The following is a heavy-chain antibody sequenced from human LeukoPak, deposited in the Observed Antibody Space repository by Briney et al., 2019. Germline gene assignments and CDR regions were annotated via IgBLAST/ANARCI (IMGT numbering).Heavy chain of an antibody. CDR1: GGSMSSYY. D-gene: IGHD5-24*01. J-gene: IGHJ4*02. CDR2: IYYSGST. CDR3: ARGARAGYNLDPFDY. V-gene: IGHV4-59*08. Sequence: PSETLSLTCTVSGGSMSSYYWSWIRQPPGKGLEWIGYIYYSGSTNYNPSLKSRVTISVDTSKNQFSLKLSSVTAADTAVYYCARGARAGYNLDPFDYWGQGTLVTVSS.